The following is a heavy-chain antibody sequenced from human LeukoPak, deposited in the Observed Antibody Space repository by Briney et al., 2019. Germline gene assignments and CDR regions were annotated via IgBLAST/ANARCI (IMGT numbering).Heavy chain of an antibody. Sequence: PSETLSLTCAVSGGSFTDYYWNWLRQTPGKGLEWIGQISPSGGTTYNSSLKSRVTVSGDPSNKQVSLKLTSVTAADTAVYYCARHTYARPFDFWGQGTLVTVSS. CDR3: ARHTYARPFDF. V-gene: IGHV4-34*01. CDR2: ISPSGGT. D-gene: IGHD6-6*01. CDR1: GGSFTDYY. J-gene: IGHJ4*02.